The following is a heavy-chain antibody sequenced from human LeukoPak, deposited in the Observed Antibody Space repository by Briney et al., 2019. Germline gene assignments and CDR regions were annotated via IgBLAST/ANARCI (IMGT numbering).Heavy chain of an antibody. CDR2: IIPIFGTA. Sequence: SVKVSCKASGGTFSSYAISWVRQAPGQGLEWMGGIIPIFGTANYAQKFQGRVTITTDESTRTAYMELSSLRSEDTAVYYCARGLDCSSTSCYIGYYYYYMDVWGKGTTVTVSS. CDR1: GGTFSSYA. CDR3: ARGLDCSSTSCYIGYYYYYMDV. J-gene: IGHJ6*03. V-gene: IGHV1-69*05. D-gene: IGHD2-2*02.